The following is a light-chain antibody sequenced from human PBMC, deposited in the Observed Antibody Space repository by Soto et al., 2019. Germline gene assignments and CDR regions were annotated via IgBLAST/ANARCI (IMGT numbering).Light chain of an antibody. V-gene: IGLV2-8*01. Sequence: QSALAQPPSASGSRGQSVTISCTGSGSDIGAYNFVSWYQQHPGKAPKLMIFGVTERPSGVPDRFSGSESGNTASLTVSGLQADDEAVYYCYSYAGRNIWVFGGGTKLTVL. J-gene: IGLJ3*02. CDR2: GVT. CDR3: YSYAGRNIWV. CDR1: GSDIGAYNF.